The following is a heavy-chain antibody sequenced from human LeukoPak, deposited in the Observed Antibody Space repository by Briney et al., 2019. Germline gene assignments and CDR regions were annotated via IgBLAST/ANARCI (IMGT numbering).Heavy chain of an antibody. D-gene: IGHD3-22*01. V-gene: IGHV1-2*02. J-gene: IGHJ5*02. CDR2: INPNSGGT. CDR1: GYTFSGYY. Sequence: GAAVKVPCMASGYTFSGYYMHGVRQPPGQGLEWMGWINPNSGGTKYAQKFQGRVTMTRDTSISTAYMELSRLRTDDTAVYYCARDRGYDSSGYYLGWFDPWGPGKPVTVSS. CDR3: ARDRGYDSSGYYLGWFDP.